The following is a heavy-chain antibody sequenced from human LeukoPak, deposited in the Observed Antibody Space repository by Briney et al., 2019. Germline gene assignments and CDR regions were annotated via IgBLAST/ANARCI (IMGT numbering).Heavy chain of an antibody. J-gene: IGHJ3*02. V-gene: IGHV4-61*01. CDR1: GGSVSSGSYY. CDR3: ARGDYNWNDIRTWGAFDI. Sequence: SETPSLTCTVSGGSVSSGSYYWSWIRQPPGTGLEWIGYIYYSGSTNYNPSLKSRVTISVDTSKNQFSLKLSSVTAADTAVYYCARGDYNWNDIRTWGAFDIWGQGTMVTVSS. CDR2: IYYSGST. D-gene: IGHD1-20*01.